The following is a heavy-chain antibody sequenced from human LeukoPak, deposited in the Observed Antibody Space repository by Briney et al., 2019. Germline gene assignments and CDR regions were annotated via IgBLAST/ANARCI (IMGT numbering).Heavy chain of an antibody. CDR2: IKQDGSEK. J-gene: IGHJ4*02. CDR3: ATNYGDLDY. CDR1: GFTFSSCW. Sequence: GGSLRLSCAASGFTFSSCWMSWVRQAPGKGLEWVANIKQDGSEKYYVDSVKGRFTISRDNAKNSLYLQMNSLRAEDTAVYYCATNYGDLDYWGQGTLVTVSS. V-gene: IGHV3-7*01. D-gene: IGHD4-17*01.